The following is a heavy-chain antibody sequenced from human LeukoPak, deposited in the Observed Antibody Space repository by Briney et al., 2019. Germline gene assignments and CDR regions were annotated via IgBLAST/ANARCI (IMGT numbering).Heavy chain of an antibody. CDR1: GFFFSSYA. D-gene: IGHD6-19*01. Sequence: SGGSLRLSCAASGFFFSSYAMSWVRQAPGKGLEWVSAISGSGSKTDYADSVKGRFTISRDKSKNTLYLQMNSLRAEDTAVYYCAKAVVAGTDYWGQGTLVTVSS. CDR2: ISGSGSKT. CDR3: AKAVVAGTDY. J-gene: IGHJ4*02. V-gene: IGHV3-23*01.